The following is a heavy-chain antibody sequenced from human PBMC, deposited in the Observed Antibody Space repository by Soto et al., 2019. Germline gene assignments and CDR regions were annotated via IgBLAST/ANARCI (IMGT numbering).Heavy chain of an antibody. V-gene: IGHV4-59*01. CDR1: GGSISSYY. CDR2: IYYSGST. Sequence: SETLSLSCTVSGGSISSYYWSWIRHPPGKGLEWIGHIYYSGSTTYRPSLKSRVSISVETSKNQFFLQLRSVTAADTAVYYCAREYCSGGSCGCFDPWGQGTLVTVS. D-gene: IGHD2-15*01. J-gene: IGHJ5*02. CDR3: AREYCSGGSCGCFDP.